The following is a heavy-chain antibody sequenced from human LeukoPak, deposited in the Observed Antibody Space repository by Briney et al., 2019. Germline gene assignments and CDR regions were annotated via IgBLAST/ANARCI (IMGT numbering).Heavy chain of an antibody. D-gene: IGHD2-2*01. CDR1: GDSISSISHY. CDR3: ASPSHYTSDSCQKYFDY. Sequence: SETLSLTCTVSGDSISSISHYWGWIRQPPGKGLEWIGSIFYGGNIYYNPSLKSRVTISIDTSRNQFSLKLSSVTAADTAVYYCASPSHYTSDSCQKYFDYWGQGTLVTVSS. CDR2: IFYGGNI. V-gene: IGHV4-39*01. J-gene: IGHJ4*02.